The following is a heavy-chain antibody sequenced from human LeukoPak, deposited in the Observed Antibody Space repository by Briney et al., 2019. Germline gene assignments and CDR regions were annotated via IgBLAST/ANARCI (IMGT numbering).Heavy chain of an antibody. CDR1: GGSIKTDY. CDR3: ARHGATYYDILTGYFYGMDV. D-gene: IGHD3-9*01. J-gene: IGHJ6*02. CDR2: INHSGST. V-gene: IGHV4-59*08. Sequence: SETLSLTCTVSGGSIKTDYCNWIRQPPGKGLEWIGEINHSGSTNYNPSLKSRVTISVDTSKNQFSLKLSSVTAADTAVYYCARHGATYYDILTGYFYGMDVWGQGTTVTVSS.